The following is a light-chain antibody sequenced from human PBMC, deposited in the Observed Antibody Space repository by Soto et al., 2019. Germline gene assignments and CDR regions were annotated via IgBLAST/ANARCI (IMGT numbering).Light chain of an antibody. Sequence: DIQMTQSPSTLSASVGDRVTITCRASQSISSWLAWYQQKPGKAPKLLIHEASRLESGVPSRFRGSESGTEFTLTISGLHAEDFATYYCQQYTNFPLTFGGGTKVEIK. CDR1: QSISSW. V-gene: IGKV1-5*01. CDR2: EAS. CDR3: QQYTNFPLT. J-gene: IGKJ4*01.